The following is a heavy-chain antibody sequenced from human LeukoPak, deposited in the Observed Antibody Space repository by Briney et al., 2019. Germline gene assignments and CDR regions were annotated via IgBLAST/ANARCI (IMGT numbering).Heavy chain of an antibody. CDR3: AKSNGYGLVDI. CDR1: GGSISSYY. D-gene: IGHD3-10*01. J-gene: IGHJ3*02. CDR2: INHSGST. Sequence: SETLSLTCTVSGGSISSYYWSWIRQPPGKGLEWIGEINHSGSTNYNPSLKSRVTISLDTSRNQFSLKLNSVTAADTAVYYCAKSNGYGLVDIWGQGTMVTVSS. V-gene: IGHV4-34*01.